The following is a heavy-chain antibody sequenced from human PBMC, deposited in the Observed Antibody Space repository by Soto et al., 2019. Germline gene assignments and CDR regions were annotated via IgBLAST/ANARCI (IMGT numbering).Heavy chain of an antibody. D-gene: IGHD2-2*01. CDR1: GFTFSNSM. Sequence: CMRLSCAACGFTFSNSMVHWIRQVSGKGLEGVSRINRDANHTYYGDSGKGPFTGSRDNAKNTLHLEMNSLRAEDTAVYYCVRDGHCITTSCYGNWFDPWGQGDLVTASS. CDR3: VRDGHCITTSCYGNWFDP. V-gene: IGHV3-74*01. CDR2: INRDANHT. J-gene: IGHJ5*02.